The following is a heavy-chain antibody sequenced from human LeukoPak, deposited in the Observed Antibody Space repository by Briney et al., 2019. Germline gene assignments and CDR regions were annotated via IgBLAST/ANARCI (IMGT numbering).Heavy chain of an antibody. Sequence: GASVKVSFKASGYTFTNYGISWVRQAPGQGLEWMGWISAYNGHTNYAQKLQGRVTMTTDTSTSTAYMELRSLRSDDTAVYYCARRWSYPYYFDYWGQGTLVTVSS. V-gene: IGHV1-18*01. D-gene: IGHD2-15*01. CDR1: GYTFTNYG. CDR3: ARRWSYPYYFDY. J-gene: IGHJ4*02. CDR2: ISAYNGHT.